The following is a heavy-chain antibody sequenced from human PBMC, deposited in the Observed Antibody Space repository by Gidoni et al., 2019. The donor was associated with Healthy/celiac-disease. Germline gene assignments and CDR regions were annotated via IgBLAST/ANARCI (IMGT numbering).Heavy chain of an antibody. V-gene: IGHV1-69*01. J-gene: IGHJ4*02. Sequence: QVQLVQSGAEVKKPGSSVKVSCTASGVTFSSYAISWVRQAPGQGLEWMGGISPIFGTANYAKKFQGRVTITADESTSTAYMELSSLRSEDTAVYYCARPRSHDYGDYLFDYWGQGTLVTVSS. CDR2: ISPIFGTA. CDR1: GVTFSSYA. D-gene: IGHD4-17*01. CDR3: ARPRSHDYGDYLFDY.